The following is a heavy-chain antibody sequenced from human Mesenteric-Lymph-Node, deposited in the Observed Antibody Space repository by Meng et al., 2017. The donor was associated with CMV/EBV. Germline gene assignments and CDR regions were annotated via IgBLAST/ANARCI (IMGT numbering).Heavy chain of an antibody. CDR3: ARHFDGAGFLEWYFDY. CDR2: IYPGDSET. V-gene: IGHV5-51*01. J-gene: IGHJ4*02. Sequence: GSLRLSCKGSGYSFTNYWIGWVRQMPGKGLEWLGIIYPGDSETKYSPSFEGQVTISADKSIDTAYLQWSSLKASDTAIYYCARHFDGAGFLEWYFDYWGQGTLVTVSS. CDR1: GYSFTNYW. D-gene: IGHD3-3*01.